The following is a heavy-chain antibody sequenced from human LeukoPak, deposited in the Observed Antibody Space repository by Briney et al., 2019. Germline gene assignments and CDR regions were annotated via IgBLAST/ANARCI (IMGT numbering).Heavy chain of an antibody. CDR3: AKDSYGGNAKFDY. V-gene: IGHV3-30*02. D-gene: IGHD4-23*01. CDR2: IRNDRSNK. J-gene: IGHJ4*02. CDR1: GFNFSNYD. Sequence: GGSLRLSCAASGFNFSNYDMHWVRQAPGKGLEWVAFIRNDRSNKYYADFVKGRFTISRDNSKNTLYLQMNSLRAEDTVVYYCAKDSYGGNAKFDYWGQGTLVTVSS.